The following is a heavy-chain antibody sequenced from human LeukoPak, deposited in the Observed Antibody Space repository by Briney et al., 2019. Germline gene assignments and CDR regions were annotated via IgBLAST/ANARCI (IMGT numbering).Heavy chain of an antibody. CDR2: MNPNSGNT. J-gene: IGHJ4*02. CDR1: GYTFTSYD. D-gene: IGHD2-15*01. V-gene: IGHV1-8*01. Sequence: ASVKVSCKASGYTFTSYDINWVRQATGQGLEWMGWMNPNSGNTGYAQKFQGRVTMTRNTSISTAYMELSSLRSEDMAVYYCARTCSGGSCSPYWGQGTLVTVSS. CDR3: ARTCSGGSCSPY.